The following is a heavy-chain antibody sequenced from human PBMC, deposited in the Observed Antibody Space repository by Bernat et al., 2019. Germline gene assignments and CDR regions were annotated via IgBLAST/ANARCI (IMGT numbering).Heavy chain of an antibody. D-gene: IGHD2-8*01. CDR3: ARDELVYARSSYMDF. V-gene: IGHV3-21*05. CDR1: GFTFSTYG. Sequence: EVQLVESGGGLVKPGESLRLSCAASGFTFSTYGMNWVRQAPGKGLEWISYINDVSSHIYYADSVRGRFTISRDNAKNSLYLQVNSLRDEDTGVYYCARDELVYARSSYMDFWGKGATVTVAS. CDR2: INDVSSHI. J-gene: IGHJ6*03.